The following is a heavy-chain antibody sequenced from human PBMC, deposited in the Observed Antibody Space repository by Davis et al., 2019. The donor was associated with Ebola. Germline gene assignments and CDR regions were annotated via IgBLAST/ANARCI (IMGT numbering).Heavy chain of an antibody. Sequence: GESLKISCAASGFTFSSYWMSWVRQAPGKGLEWVANIKQDGSEKYYVDSVKGRFTISRDNAKNSLYLQMNSLRAEDTAVYYCARARCSSTSCYFSPDYNWFDPWGQGTLVTVSS. V-gene: IGHV3-7*03. CDR2: IKQDGSEK. D-gene: IGHD2-2*01. CDR1: GFTFSSYW. J-gene: IGHJ5*02. CDR3: ARARCSSTSCYFSPDYNWFDP.